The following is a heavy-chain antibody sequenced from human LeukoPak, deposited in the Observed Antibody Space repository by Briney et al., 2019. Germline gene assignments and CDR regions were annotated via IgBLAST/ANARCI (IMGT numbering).Heavy chain of an antibody. D-gene: IGHD6-19*01. CDR3: AKWEQWLVLGGRPDAFDI. Sequence: GGSLRLSCAVSGFTFSSYGMHWVRQAPGKGLEWVAFIRYDGSNKYYADSVKGRFTISRDNSKNTLYLQMNSLRAEDTAVYYCAKWEQWLVLGGRPDAFDIWGQGTMVTVSS. CDR1: GFTFSSYG. CDR2: IRYDGSNK. J-gene: IGHJ3*02. V-gene: IGHV3-30*02.